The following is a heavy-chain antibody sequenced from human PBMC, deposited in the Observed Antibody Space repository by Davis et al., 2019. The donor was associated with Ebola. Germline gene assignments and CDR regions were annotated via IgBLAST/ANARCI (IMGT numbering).Heavy chain of an antibody. CDR2: ISSSSSTI. Sequence: GESLKISCAASGFTFSSYSMNWVRQAPGKGLEWVSYISSSSSTIYYADSVKGRFTISRDNAKNSLYLQMNSLRDEDTAVYYCARALPTIFGVVIIPYYFDYWGQGTLVTVSS. J-gene: IGHJ4*02. CDR1: GFTFSSYS. CDR3: ARALPTIFGVVIIPYYFDY. D-gene: IGHD3-3*01. V-gene: IGHV3-48*02.